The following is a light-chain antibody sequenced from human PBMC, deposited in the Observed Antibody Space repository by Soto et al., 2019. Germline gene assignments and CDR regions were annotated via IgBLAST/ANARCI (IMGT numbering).Light chain of an antibody. J-gene: IGKJ2*01. V-gene: IGKV1-5*01. CDR2: DAS. Sequence: DIQMTQSPSTLSASVGDRVTITCRASQSISSWLAWYQQKPGKAPKLLIYDASSLESGVPPRFSGSGSGTEFALTISSLQPDAFATYYCQQDNSYSPYTFGQGTKLEIK. CDR3: QQDNSYSPYT. CDR1: QSISSW.